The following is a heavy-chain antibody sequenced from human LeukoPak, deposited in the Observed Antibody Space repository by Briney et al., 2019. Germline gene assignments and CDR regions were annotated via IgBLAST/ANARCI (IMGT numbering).Heavy chain of an antibody. CDR1: GASISSYY. CDR3: ARLMFGELFRAGYYYYMDV. J-gene: IGHJ6*03. V-gene: IGHV4-4*07. Sequence: SETLSLTCTVSGASISSYYWSWIRQPAGKGLEWIGRIYSSRSIYNPSLKSRVTMSVDTSKNQFSLKLSSVTAADTAVYYCARLMFGELFRAGYYYYMDVWGKGTTVTISS. CDR2: IYSSRS. D-gene: IGHD3-10*02.